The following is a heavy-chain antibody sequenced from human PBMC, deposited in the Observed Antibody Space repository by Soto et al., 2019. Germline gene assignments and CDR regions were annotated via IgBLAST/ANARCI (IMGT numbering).Heavy chain of an antibody. Sequence: QVQLVESGGGVVQPGKSLRLSCAASGFTFSRNGMHWVRQAPGKGLEWVAVISHDGSNEYYADSVKGRFTISRDNSKNTLYLQMNSLRPDDTAVYHCAKDSSSIGWGWYFDYWGQGTLVTVSS. D-gene: IGHD6-19*01. CDR3: AKDSSSIGWGWYFDY. J-gene: IGHJ4*02. CDR2: ISHDGSNE. CDR1: GFTFSRNG. V-gene: IGHV3-30*18.